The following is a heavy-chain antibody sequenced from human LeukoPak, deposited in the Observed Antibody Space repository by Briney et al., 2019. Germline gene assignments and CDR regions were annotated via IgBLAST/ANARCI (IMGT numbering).Heavy chain of an antibody. CDR2: IYFTGST. D-gene: IGHD3-22*01. Sequence: SETLSLTCTVSGDSMSGSSYYWVWVRQRPGKGLEWIGSIYFTGSTYYSPSLKSRVSISVDTSKNQFSLKLHSVTAADTAVYFCASLYYYHTTYWGQGTLVTVSS. V-gene: IGHV4-39*01. J-gene: IGHJ4*02. CDR1: GDSMSGSSYY. CDR3: ASLYYYHTTY.